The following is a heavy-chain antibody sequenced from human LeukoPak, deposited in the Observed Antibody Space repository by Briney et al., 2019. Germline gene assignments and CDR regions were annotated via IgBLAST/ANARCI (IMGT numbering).Heavy chain of an antibody. D-gene: IGHD5-18*01. V-gene: IGHV4-39*01. CDR1: GDSISSSNCY. J-gene: IGHJ4*02. CDR2: IYFSGGT. CDR3: ARVDTATVFPYY. Sequence: SETLSLTCTVSGDSISSSNCYWGWIRQPPGKGLEWIGSIYFSGGTYYNASLKSRVTISVDTSKNQFSLKLSSVTAADTAVYYCARVDTATVFPYYWGQGTLVTVSS.